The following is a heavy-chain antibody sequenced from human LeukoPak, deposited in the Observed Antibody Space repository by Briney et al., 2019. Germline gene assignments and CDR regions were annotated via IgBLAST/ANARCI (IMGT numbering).Heavy chain of an antibody. Sequence: PSETLSLTCTVSGGPLSSYYWGWIRQPPGKGLEWIGSIYYCGSTYYNPSLKSRVTISVNRPKNQFSLKLSSVTAADTAVYHCARAILPNIAAAGKDAFDIWGQGTMVTVSS. CDR2: IYYCGST. CDR1: GGPLSSYY. D-gene: IGHD6-13*01. CDR3: ARAILPNIAAAGKDAFDI. J-gene: IGHJ3*02. V-gene: IGHV4-39*07.